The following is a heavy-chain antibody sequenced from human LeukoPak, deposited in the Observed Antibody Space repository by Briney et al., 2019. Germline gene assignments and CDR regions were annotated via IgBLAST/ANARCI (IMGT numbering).Heavy chain of an antibody. Sequence: ASVKVSCKASGGTFSSYAISWVRQAPGQGLEWMGRIIPILGIANYAQKFQGRVTITADKSTSTAYMELSSLRSEDTAVYYCASRGACSGGSCYLPDYWGQGTLVTVFS. CDR3: ASRGACSGGSCYLPDY. CDR2: IIPILGIA. J-gene: IGHJ4*02. V-gene: IGHV1-69*04. CDR1: GGTFSSYA. D-gene: IGHD2-15*01.